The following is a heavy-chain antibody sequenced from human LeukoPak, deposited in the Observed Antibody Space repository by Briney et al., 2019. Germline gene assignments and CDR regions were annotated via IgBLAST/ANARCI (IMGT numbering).Heavy chain of an antibody. D-gene: IGHD1-26*01. V-gene: IGHV1-2*06. CDR2: INPNSGGT. CDR3: ARIIVGANFDY. CDR1: GYTFTGYY. J-gene: IGHJ4*02. Sequence: ASVTVSCKASGYTFTGYYMHWVRQAPGQGLEWMGRINPNSGGTNYAQKFQGRVTMTTDTSISTAYMELSRLRSDDTAVYYCARIIVGANFDYWGQGTLVTVSS.